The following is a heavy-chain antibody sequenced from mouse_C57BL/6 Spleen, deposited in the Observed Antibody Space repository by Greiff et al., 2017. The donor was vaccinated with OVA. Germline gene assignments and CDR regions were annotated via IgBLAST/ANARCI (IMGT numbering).Heavy chain of an antibody. V-gene: IGHV1-50*01. D-gene: IGHD1-1*01. CDR3: ARRATTGSGAWFAY. CDR1: GYTFTSYW. Sequence: QVQLQQPGAELVKPGASVKLSCKASGYTFTSYWLQWVKQRPGQGLEWIGEIDPSDSYTNYNQKITGKATLTVDTSSRTAYMQLSSLTSEDSAVYYCARRATTGSGAWFAYWGQGTLVTVSA. CDR2: IDPSDSYT. J-gene: IGHJ3*01.